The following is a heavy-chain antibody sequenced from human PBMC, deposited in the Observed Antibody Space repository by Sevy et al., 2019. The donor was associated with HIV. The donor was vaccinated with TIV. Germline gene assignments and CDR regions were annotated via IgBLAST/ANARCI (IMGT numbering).Heavy chain of an antibody. J-gene: IGHJ5*01. CDR1: GFTFSDYT. CDR3: TRVRGLLGWFDS. D-gene: IGHD3-10*01. V-gene: IGHV3-30*04. Sequence: GGSLRLSCAASGFTFSDYTIHWVRQAPGKGLEWVSVISYDGSRTSYADSVKGRFTISRDNSKNTLFLQMNSLRAEDTAVYYWTRVRGLLGWFDSWGQGTLVTVSS. CDR2: ISYDGSRT.